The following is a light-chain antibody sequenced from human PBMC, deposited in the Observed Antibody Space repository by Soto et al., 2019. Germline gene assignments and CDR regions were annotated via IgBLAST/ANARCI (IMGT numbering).Light chain of an antibody. CDR1: QGGSSY. V-gene: IGKV3-11*01. J-gene: IGKJ1*01. CDR2: DAS. CDR3: QKYGCSPPWT. Sequence: VRLRQSPATLSLSPGERATLSCRASQGGSSYLAWYQQKPGQAPRLLIYDASNRATGIPARFSGSGSGTDFTLTISSLDPEDFAVYYGQKYGCSPPWTFGRPTMVDI.